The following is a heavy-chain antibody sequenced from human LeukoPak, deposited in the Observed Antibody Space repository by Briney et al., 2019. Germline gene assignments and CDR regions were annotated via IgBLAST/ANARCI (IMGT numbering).Heavy chain of an antibody. D-gene: IGHD2-2*01. CDR3: ASVPAALSPLPDY. Sequence: PSETLSLTCAVSGYSISSGYYWGWIRQPPGKGLEWIGSIYHSGSTYYNPSLKSRVTISVDTSKNQFSLKPSSVTAADTAVYYCASVPAALSPLPDYWGQGTLVTVSS. V-gene: IGHV4-38-2*01. CDR1: GYSISSGYY. J-gene: IGHJ4*02. CDR2: IYHSGST.